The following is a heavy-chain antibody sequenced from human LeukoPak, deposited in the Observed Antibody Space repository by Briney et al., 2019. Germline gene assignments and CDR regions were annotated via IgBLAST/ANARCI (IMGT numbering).Heavy chain of an antibody. D-gene: IGHD3-10*01. J-gene: IGHJ4*02. Sequence: GGSLRLSCAASGFTFSSYDMTWVRQAPGKGLEWVTFIRYDGSNKYYADSVKGRFTISRDNSKNSLFLQMNSLRAEDTALYYCAKDISSIIARGFDYWGQGTLVTVSS. CDR1: GFTFSSYD. V-gene: IGHV3-30*02. CDR2: IRYDGSNK. CDR3: AKDISSIIARGFDY.